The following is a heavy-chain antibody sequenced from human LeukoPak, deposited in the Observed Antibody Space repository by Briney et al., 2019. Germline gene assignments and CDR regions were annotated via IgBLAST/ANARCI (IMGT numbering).Heavy chain of an antibody. CDR2: ISGSGGST. D-gene: IGHD6-13*01. V-gene: IGHV3-23*01. CDR1: GFTFSSYA. Sequence: GRSLRLSCAASGFTFSSYAMHWVRQAPGKGLEWVSAISGSGGSTYYADSVKGRFTISRDNSKNTLYLQMNSLRAEDTAVYYCAKVSGIAAAGIAVGYFDYWGQGTLVTVSS. J-gene: IGHJ4*02. CDR3: AKVSGIAAAGIAVGYFDY.